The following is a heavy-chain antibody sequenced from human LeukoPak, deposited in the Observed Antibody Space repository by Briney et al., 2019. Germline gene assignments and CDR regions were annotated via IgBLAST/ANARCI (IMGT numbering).Heavy chain of an antibody. CDR1: GYTFTNYA. CDR2: INVDNGKT. CDR3: ARDFQWEPKPKGYYFDF. D-gene: IGHD1-26*01. Sequence: ASVKASCKASGYTFTNYAMHWVRQAPGQRPEWMGWINVDNGKTEYSQKWQGRVTITGDTSATTVYMMLNSLRSADTAVYYCARDFQWEPKPKGYYFDFWGQGTLVTVSS. J-gene: IGHJ4*02. V-gene: IGHV1-3*01.